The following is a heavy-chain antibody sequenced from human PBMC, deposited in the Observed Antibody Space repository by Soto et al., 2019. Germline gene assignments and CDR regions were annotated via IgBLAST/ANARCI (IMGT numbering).Heavy chain of an antibody. Sequence: ASVKVSCKASGYTFTGYYMHWVRQAPGQGLEWMGWINPNSGGTNYAQKFQGWVTMTRDTSISTAYMELSRLRSDDTAVYYCARGVSSSWYVNGMDVWGQGTTVTVSS. CDR1: GYTFTGYY. V-gene: IGHV1-2*04. CDR3: ARGVSSSWYVNGMDV. D-gene: IGHD6-13*01. J-gene: IGHJ6*02. CDR2: INPNSGGT.